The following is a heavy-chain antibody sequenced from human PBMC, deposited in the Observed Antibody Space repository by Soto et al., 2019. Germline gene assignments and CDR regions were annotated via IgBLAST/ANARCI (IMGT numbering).Heavy chain of an antibody. D-gene: IGHD2-2*01. CDR2: ISYDGSNK. CDR1: GFTFSSYA. Sequence: GGSLRLSCAASGFTFSSYAMHWVRQAPGKGLEWVAVISYDGSNKYYADSVKGRFTISRDNSKNTLYLQMNSLRAEDTAVYYCARAPLIVPAAMGNYYYGMDVWGQGTTVTVSS. V-gene: IGHV3-30-3*01. CDR3: ARAPLIVPAAMGNYYYGMDV. J-gene: IGHJ6*02.